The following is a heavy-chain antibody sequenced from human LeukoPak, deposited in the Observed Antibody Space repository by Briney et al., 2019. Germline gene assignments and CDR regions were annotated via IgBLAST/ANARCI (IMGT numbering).Heavy chain of an antibody. CDR1: GYTFTGYY. V-gene: IGHV1-2*02. J-gene: IGHJ4*02. Sequence: GASVKVSCKASGYTFTGYYMHWVRQAPGQGLEWMGWINPNSGGTNYAQKFQGRVTVTRDTSISTAYMELSRLRSDDTAVYYCARDPYSSGRAIERSFDYWGQGTLVTVSS. D-gene: IGHD6-19*01. CDR3: ARDPYSSGRAIERSFDY. CDR2: INPNSGGT.